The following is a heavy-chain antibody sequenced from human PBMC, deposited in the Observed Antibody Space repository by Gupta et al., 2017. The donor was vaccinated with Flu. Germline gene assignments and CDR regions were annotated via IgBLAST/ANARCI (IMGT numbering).Heavy chain of an antibody. CDR3: AIGHWDN. CDR1: GFDFNSYE. J-gene: IGHJ4*02. CDR2: ISSSAVT. Sequence: EVLLVESGGGLVQPGGSLRLSCTASGFDFNSYEMSWVRPAPGRGLEWVAFISSSAVTYYTDPVRGRFTISRDNANNLVYLQMSSLRGEDTAVYYCAIGHWDNWGQGTLVTVSS. V-gene: IGHV3-48*03.